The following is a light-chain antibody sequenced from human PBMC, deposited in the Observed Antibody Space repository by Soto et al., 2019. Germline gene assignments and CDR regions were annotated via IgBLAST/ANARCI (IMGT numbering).Light chain of an antibody. J-gene: IGLJ1*01. CDR2: DVS. CDR1: SSDVGGYNY. Sequence: QSALTQPASVSGSPGQSITISCTGTSSDVGGYNYVSWYQQHPGKAPKLMIYDVSNRPSGVSNRFSGSKPGNTASLTISGLQAEDEADYYCSSYTSSSNYVFGTGTKVTAL. CDR3: SSYTSSSNYV. V-gene: IGLV2-14*01.